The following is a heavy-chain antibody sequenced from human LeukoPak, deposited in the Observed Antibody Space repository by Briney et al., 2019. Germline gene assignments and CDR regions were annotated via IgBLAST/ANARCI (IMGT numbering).Heavy chain of an antibody. V-gene: IGHV3-74*01. Sequence: GGSLRLSCAASGFTFSSYWMHWVRQAPGKGLVWVSRIKRDGTTSYADSVKGRFTISRDNSKNSLYLQMNSLTTEDTALYYCAKARGISGWDFDYWGQGTLVTVSS. CDR2: IKRDGTT. D-gene: IGHD6-19*01. CDR1: GFTFSSYW. CDR3: AKARGISGWDFDY. J-gene: IGHJ4*02.